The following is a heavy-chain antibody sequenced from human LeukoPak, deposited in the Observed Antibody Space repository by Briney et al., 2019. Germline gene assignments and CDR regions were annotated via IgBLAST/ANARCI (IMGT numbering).Heavy chain of an antibody. Sequence: SQTLSLTCVISGDSVSSNSAAWNWIRQSPSRGLEWLGRTYYRSKWFNDYAVSVKSRITVNPDTSKNQFSLQLNSVTPEDTAVYYCARDRGSCSGGSCHSLGFDYWGQGTLVTVSS. J-gene: IGHJ4*02. CDR1: GDSVSSNSAA. V-gene: IGHV6-1*01. D-gene: IGHD2-15*01. CDR3: ARDRGSCSGGSCHSLGFDY. CDR2: TYYRSKWFN.